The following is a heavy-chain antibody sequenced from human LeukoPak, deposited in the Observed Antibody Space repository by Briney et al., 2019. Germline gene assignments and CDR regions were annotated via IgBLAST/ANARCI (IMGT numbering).Heavy chain of an antibody. CDR3: AREQGWRDAFWSGYYTVNSVYYMVV. CDR2: ISSSSSYI. Sequence: PGGSLRLSCAASGFTFSSYSMNWVRQAPGKGLEWVSSISSSSSYIYYADSVKGRFTISRDNAKNSLYLQMNSLRAEDTAVYYCAREQGWRDAFWSGYYTVNSVYYMVVWGKGTTVTVSS. V-gene: IGHV3-21*01. D-gene: IGHD3-3*01. J-gene: IGHJ6*03. CDR1: GFTFSSYS.